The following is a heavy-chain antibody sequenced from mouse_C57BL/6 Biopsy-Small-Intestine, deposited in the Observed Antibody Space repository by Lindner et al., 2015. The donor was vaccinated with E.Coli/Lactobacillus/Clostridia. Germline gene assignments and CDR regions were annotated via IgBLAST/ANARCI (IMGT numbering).Heavy chain of an antibody. CDR3: ARYYDGYLPDY. V-gene: IGHV1-63*01. Sequence: VQLQESGAELVRPGTSVKMPCKASGYTFTNYWIGWAKQRPGHGLEWIGDIYPGGGYTNYNEKFKGKATLTADKSSSTAYMQFSSLTSEDSAIYYCARYYDGYLPDYWGQGTTLTVSS. CDR2: IYPGGGYT. D-gene: IGHD2-3*01. J-gene: IGHJ2*01. CDR1: GYTFTNYW.